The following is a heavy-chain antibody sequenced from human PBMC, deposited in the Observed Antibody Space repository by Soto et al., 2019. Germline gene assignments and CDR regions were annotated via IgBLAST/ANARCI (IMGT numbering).Heavy chain of an antibody. V-gene: IGHV3-23*01. CDR2: ISGSGGST. CDR1: GFTFSSYA. CDR3: AKGGGVVYCGGDCYPSGSYYYYYGMDV. J-gene: IGHJ6*02. Sequence: GGCLRLSCAASGFTFSSYAMSWVRQAPGKGLEWVSAISGSGGSTYYADSVKGRFTISRDNSKNTLYLQMNSLRAEDTAVYYCAKGGGVVYCGGDCYPSGSYYYYYGMDVWGQGTTVTVSS. D-gene: IGHD2-21*02.